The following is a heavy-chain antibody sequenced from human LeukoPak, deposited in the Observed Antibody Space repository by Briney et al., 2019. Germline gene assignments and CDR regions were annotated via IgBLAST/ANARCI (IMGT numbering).Heavy chain of an antibody. D-gene: IGHD2-15*01. J-gene: IGHJ4*02. Sequence: PSETLSLTCTVSGGSIRSSYYYWGWIRQPPGKGLEWIGSVYYTGKTYYNPSLMSRVTTSVDTSKNQFSLKLSSVTAADTAVYYCARRCGDFDYWGQGILVTVSS. CDR3: ARRCGDFDY. CDR2: VYYTGKT. CDR1: GGSIRSSYYY. V-gene: IGHV4-39*01.